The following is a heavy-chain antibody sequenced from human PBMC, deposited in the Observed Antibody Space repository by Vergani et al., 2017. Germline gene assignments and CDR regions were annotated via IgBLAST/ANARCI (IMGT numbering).Heavy chain of an antibody. CDR3: ARSIVSRNPPDYFDN. J-gene: IGHJ4*02. Sequence: LQLVESGGGLVQPGGSLRLSCAASGSTVSGYYWNCIRQTPGEGLEWIGYVEDSGYFNYNPSLKTRVSMSSDTSNNQFSLMLSSVTVADTAVYYCARSIVSRNPPDYFDNWGQGTLVTVSS. CDR2: VEDSGYF. V-gene: IGHV4-59*02. D-gene: IGHD1-14*01. CDR1: GSTVSGYY.